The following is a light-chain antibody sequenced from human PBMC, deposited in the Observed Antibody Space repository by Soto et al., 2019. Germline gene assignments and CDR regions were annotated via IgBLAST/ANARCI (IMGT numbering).Light chain of an antibody. J-gene: IGKJ1*01. CDR1: QNIGTS. V-gene: IGKV1-39*01. CDR2: AAS. Sequence: DIQMTQSPSSLSASVGDRVTITCRASQNIGTSLNWYQQRPGKAPQVLIYAASSLQSGVSSRFRGSGSGTNFTLTVDSLQPEDFATYYCQKYNTVPRTFGQGTKVEI. CDR3: QKYNTVPRT.